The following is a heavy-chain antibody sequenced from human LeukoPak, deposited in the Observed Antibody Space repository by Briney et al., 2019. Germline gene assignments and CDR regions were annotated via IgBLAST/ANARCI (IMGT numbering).Heavy chain of an antibody. CDR2: ISWNSGSI. CDR1: GFTFDDYA. CDR3: AKGGTAMVRGVLFDY. V-gene: IGHV3-9*01. D-gene: IGHD3-10*01. J-gene: IGHJ4*02. Sequence: GRSLRLSCAASGFTFDDYAMHWVRQAPGKGLEWVSGISWNSGSIGYADSVKGRFTISRDNAKNSLYLQMNSLRAEDTAVYYCAKGGTAMVRGVLFDYWGQGTLVTVSS.